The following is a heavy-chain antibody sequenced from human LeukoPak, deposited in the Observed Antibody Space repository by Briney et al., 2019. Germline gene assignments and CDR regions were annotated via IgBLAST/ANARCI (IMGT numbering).Heavy chain of an antibody. CDR3: AKVSIRFTIFGVDY. V-gene: IGHV3-23*01. CDR1: GFTFSAYA. J-gene: IGHJ4*02. CDR2: ISGSGGTT. D-gene: IGHD3-3*01. Sequence: PGGSLRLSCAASGFTFSAYAMSWVRQDPRKGQEWVSVISGSGGTTNYADSVKGRFTISRDNSKNTLYLQINSLRAEDTAVYYCAKVSIRFTIFGVDYWGQGTLVTVSS.